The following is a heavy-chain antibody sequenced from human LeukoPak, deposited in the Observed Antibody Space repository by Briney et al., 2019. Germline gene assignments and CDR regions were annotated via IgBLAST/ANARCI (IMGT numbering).Heavy chain of an antibody. CDR2: IHSGGST. V-gene: IGHV3-53*01. J-gene: IGHJ3*02. CDR1: VFTVGSND. Sequence: PGGFLRLSCAASVFTVGSNDMSRVRHAPWKGLEWVSVIHSGGSTYYADSVKGRFTISRDNSKNTLYLQMNSLRAEDTAVYYCARDQGFRDIWGQGTMVTVSS. CDR3: ARDQGFRDI. D-gene: IGHD2-21*01.